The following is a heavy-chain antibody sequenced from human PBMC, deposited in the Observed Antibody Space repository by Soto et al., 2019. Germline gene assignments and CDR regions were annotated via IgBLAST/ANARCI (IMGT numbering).Heavy chain of an antibody. CDR1: GGSISSYY. V-gene: IGHV4-59*01. Sequence: PSETLSLTCTVSGGSISSYYWSWIRQPPGKGLEWIGYIYYSGSTNYNPSLKSRVTISVDTSKKQVSLELNSVTAADTAVYYCARDRSTYGGGGTGEVKENWFDPWGQGILVTVSS. D-gene: IGHD2-8*01. CDR3: ARDRSTYGGGGTGEVKENWFDP. CDR2: IYYSGST. J-gene: IGHJ5*02.